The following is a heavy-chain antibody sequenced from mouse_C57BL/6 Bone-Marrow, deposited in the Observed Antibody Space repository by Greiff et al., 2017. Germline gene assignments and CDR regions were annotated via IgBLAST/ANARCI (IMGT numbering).Heavy chain of an antibody. CDR3: ARDPITTLPYFDV. V-gene: IGHV1-72*01. CDR2: IDPNSGGT. Sequence: QVQLQQPGAELVKPGASVKLSCKASGYTFTSYWMHWVKQRPGRGLEWIGRIDPNSGGTKYNEKFKSKATLTVDKPSSTAYMQLSSLTSEDSAVYDCARDPITTLPYFDVWGTGTTVTVSS. J-gene: IGHJ1*03. D-gene: IGHD1-1*01. CDR1: GYTFTSYW.